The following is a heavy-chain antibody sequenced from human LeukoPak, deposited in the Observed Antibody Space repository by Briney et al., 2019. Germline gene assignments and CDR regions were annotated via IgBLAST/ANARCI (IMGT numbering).Heavy chain of an antibody. V-gene: IGHV1-46*02. D-gene: IGHD3-16*01. Sequence: GASVKVSCKASGYNLNTYHMHWVRQAPGQGLEWMGIITSTGTTTICAQKFQGRVTMTRDTSTSTVYIDLSSLRSDDTAVYYCATEYVRTHYFDWWGQGTLVTVSS. CDR1: GYNLNTYH. CDR3: ATEYVRTHYFDW. CDR2: ITSTGTTT. J-gene: IGHJ4*02.